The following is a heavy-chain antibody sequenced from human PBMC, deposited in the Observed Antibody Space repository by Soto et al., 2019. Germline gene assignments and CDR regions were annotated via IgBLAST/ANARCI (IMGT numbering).Heavy chain of an antibody. CDR1: GFIVSSTY. CDR2: ISNGGDT. V-gene: IGHV3-66*01. Sequence: EVQLVESGGGLVQPGGSLRLSCAASGFIVSSTYMSWVRQAPGKGLEWVSVISNGGDTHYADSVKGRFSLSRDISNNPPHLQMSSLSAEDTAVYYCAREPRYCSGGSCSITGDAYDIWGQGTMVTVSS. J-gene: IGHJ3*02. CDR3: AREPRYCSGGSCSITGDAYDI. D-gene: IGHD2-15*01.